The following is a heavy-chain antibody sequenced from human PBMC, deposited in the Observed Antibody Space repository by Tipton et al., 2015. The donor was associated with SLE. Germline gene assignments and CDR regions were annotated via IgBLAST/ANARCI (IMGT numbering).Heavy chain of an antibody. V-gene: IGHV3-9*01. CDR2: ISWSSDNI. D-gene: IGHD3-10*01. J-gene: IGHJ6*02. CDR1: GFTFDDYA. Sequence: SLRLSCVASGFTFDDYAMHWVRQAPGKGLEWVSGISWSSDNIDYVDSVKGRFTISRDNANNSLYLQMNSLRPEDTALYYCATGSITLVQGIIKYHYYGMDVWGQGTTVTVSS. CDR3: ATGSITLVQGIIKYHYYGMDV.